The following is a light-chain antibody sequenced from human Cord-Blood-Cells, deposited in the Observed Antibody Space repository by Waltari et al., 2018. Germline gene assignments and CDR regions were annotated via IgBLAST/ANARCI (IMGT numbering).Light chain of an antibody. CDR1: QSISSY. J-gene: IGKJ4*01. V-gene: IGKV1-39*01. Sequence: DIQMTQSPSSLSASVGDRVTITCRASQSISSYLNWYQQEPGKATKLLIYAASNLQSGVPSRFSGSGSWTDFTLTSSSLQTEDFATYYCQQSYSTPPGTCGGLTKVKIK. CDR2: AAS. CDR3: QQSYSTPPGT.